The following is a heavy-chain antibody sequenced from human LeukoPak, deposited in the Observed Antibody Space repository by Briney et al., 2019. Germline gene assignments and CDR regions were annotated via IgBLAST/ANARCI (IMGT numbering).Heavy chain of an antibody. J-gene: IGHJ6*03. CDR2: INPNSGGT. Sequence: VASVKVSCKASGYTFTGYYMHWVRQAPGQGLEWMGRINPNSGGTNYAQKFQGRVTMTRDTSISTAYMELSRLRSDDTAVYYCARGIKAPKKEAAAGSDYYYYMDVWGKGTTVTVSS. CDR1: GYTFTGYY. D-gene: IGHD6-13*01. V-gene: IGHV1-2*06. CDR3: ARGIKAPKKEAAAGSDYYYYMDV.